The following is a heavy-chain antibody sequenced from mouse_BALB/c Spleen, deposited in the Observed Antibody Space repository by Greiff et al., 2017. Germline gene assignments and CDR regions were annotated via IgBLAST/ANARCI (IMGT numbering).Heavy chain of an antibody. CDR2: ISSGGSYT. Sequence: EVMLVESGGGLVKPGGSLKLSCAASGFTFSSYAMSWVRQSPEKRLEWVAEISSGGSYTYYPDTVTGRFTISRDNAKNTLYLEMSSLRSEDTAMYYCAREWDRYYFDYWGQGTTLTVSS. D-gene: IGHD3-3*01. CDR3: AREWDRYYFDY. V-gene: IGHV5-9-4*01. CDR1: GFTFSSYA. J-gene: IGHJ2*01.